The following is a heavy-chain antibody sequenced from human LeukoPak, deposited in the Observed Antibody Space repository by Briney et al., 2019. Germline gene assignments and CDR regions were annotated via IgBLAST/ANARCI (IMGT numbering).Heavy chain of an antibody. J-gene: IGHJ6*02. CDR2: IKEDGTQS. V-gene: IGHV3-7*04. Sequence: GGSLRLSCVASGLTFSSYWMSWVRQAPGKGLEWVANIKEDGTQSIYVDSVKGRFTISRDNAKNSLYLQMNSLRAEETAVYYCARLRPYSSTWYAYYGMDVWGQGTTVTVSS. CDR1: GLTFSSYW. CDR3: ARLRPYSSTWYAYYGMDV. D-gene: IGHD6-13*01.